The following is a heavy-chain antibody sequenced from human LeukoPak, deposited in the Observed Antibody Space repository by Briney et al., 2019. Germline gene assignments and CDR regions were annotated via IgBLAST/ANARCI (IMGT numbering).Heavy chain of an antibody. CDR2: ISSSSSYI. J-gene: IGHJ4*02. CDR3: ARDPRGYNWNDVGYFDY. Sequence: GGSLRLSCAASGFTFSSYSMNWVRQAPGKGLEWVSSISSSSSYIYYADSVKGRFTISRDNAKNSLYLQMNSLRAEDTAVYYCARDPRGYNWNDVGYFDYWGQGTLVTDSS. D-gene: IGHD1-1*01. CDR1: GFTFSSYS. V-gene: IGHV3-21*01.